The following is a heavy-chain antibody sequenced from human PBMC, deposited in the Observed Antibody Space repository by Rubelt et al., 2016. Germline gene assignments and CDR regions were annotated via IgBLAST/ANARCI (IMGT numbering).Heavy chain of an antibody. CDR1: GGSISSGGYY. Sequence: QVQLQESGPGLVKPSQTLSLTCTVSGGSISSGGYYWSWIRQHPGKGLEWIGYIYYSGSTYYNPSLKSRVTTSVDTSKNQFSLKLSSVTAADTAVYYRAREHPQDGYNFHDAFDIWGQGTMVTVSS. CDR3: AREHPQDGYNFHDAFDI. J-gene: IGHJ3*02. D-gene: IGHD5-24*01. V-gene: IGHV4-31*03. CDR2: IYYSGST.